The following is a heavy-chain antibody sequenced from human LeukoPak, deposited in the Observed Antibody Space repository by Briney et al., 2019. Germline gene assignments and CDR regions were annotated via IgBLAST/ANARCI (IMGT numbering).Heavy chain of an antibody. CDR3: ARETGATIDY. CDR2: INPNSGGT. Sequence: ASVKVSCTASGYTFTGYYMNWVRQAPGQGLEWMGWINPNSGGTNYAQKFQGRVTMTRDTSISTAYMELSRLRSDDAAVYYCARETGATIDYWGQGTLVTVSS. V-gene: IGHV1-2*02. J-gene: IGHJ4*02. D-gene: IGHD1-26*01. CDR1: GYTFTGYY.